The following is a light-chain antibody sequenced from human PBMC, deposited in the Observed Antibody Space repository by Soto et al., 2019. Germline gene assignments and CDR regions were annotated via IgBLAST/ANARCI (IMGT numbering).Light chain of an antibody. Sequence: EIVLTQSPGTLFLSPGERATLSCRASQSVSSNYLAWYQQKPGQAPRLLINGASSRASGIPDRFSGSGSGTDFTLTISRLEPEDFAVYYCQHYGPAPRTFGPGTKVEIK. J-gene: IGKJ3*01. V-gene: IGKV3-20*01. CDR2: GAS. CDR1: QSVSSNY. CDR3: QHYGPAPRT.